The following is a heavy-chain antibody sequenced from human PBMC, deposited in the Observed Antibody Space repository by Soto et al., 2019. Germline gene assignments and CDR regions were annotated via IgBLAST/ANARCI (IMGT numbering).Heavy chain of an antibody. CDR1: GFTFSSYG. J-gene: IGHJ4*02. V-gene: IGHV3-30*18. CDR2: ISYDGSNK. Sequence: LRLSCAASGFTFSSYGMHWVRQAPGKGLEWVAVISYDGSNKYYADSVKGRFTISRDNSKNTLYLQMNSLRAEDTAVYYCAKDGFYNWNRGYFDYWGQGTLVTVSS. CDR3: AKDGFYNWNRGYFDY. D-gene: IGHD1-20*01.